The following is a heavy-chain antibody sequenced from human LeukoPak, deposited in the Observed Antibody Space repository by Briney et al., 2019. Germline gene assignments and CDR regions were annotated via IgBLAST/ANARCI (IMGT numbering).Heavy chain of an antibody. V-gene: IGHV3-23*01. D-gene: IGHD6-19*01. CDR3: AKGRGWNNHQTDY. Sequence: GGSLRLSCAASGFTFSSYAMSWVRQAPGKGLEWVSAISGSGGSTYYADSVKGRFTIPRDNSKNTLYLQMNSLRAEDTAVYYCAKGRGWNNHQTDYRGQGTLVTVSS. CDR2: ISGSGGST. J-gene: IGHJ4*02. CDR1: GFTFSSYA.